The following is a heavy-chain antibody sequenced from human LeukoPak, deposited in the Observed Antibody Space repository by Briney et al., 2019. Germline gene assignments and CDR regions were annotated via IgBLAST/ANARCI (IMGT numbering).Heavy chain of an antibody. CDR1: GGTFSSYA. V-gene: IGHV1-18*01. J-gene: IGHJ6*02. D-gene: IGHD1-1*01. CDR2: ISAYNGNT. CDR3: ARRTTGTTTYYYYYGMDV. Sequence: ASVKVSCKASGGTFSSYAISWVRQAPGQGLEWMGWISAYNGNTNYAQKLQGRVTMTTDTSTSTAYMELRSLRSDDTAVYYCARRTTGTTTYYYYYGMDVWGQGTTVTVSS.